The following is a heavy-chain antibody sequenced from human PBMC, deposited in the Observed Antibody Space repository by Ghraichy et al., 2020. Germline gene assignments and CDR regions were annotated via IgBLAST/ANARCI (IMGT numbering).Heavy chain of an antibody. J-gene: IGHJ3*02. CDR3: ARPYQMLMNDAFDI. CDR1: GGSFSGY. D-gene: IGHD2-2*01. V-gene: IGHV4-34*01. Sequence: ESLNISCAVYGGSFSGYWSWIRQSPGRGLEWIGEINHNGNTNYNPSLKSRVTISVDTSKNQFSLKLSSVTAADTAVYYCARPYQMLMNDAFDIWGRGTMVNISS. CDR2: INHNGNT.